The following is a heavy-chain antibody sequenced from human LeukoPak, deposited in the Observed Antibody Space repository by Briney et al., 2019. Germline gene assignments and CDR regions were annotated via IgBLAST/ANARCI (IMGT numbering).Heavy chain of an antibody. CDR2: INSNGGST. D-gene: IGHD3-10*01. V-gene: IGHV3-23*01. Sequence: GGSLRLSCAASGFTFASYAMTWLRQAPEKGLEWVSAINSNGGSTCYADSVKGRFTISRDNSKNTLFLQMNSLRAEDTALYYCAKYLYTSGSFYDYWGQGTLVTVSP. CDR3: AKYLYTSGSFYDY. J-gene: IGHJ4*02. CDR1: GFTFASYA.